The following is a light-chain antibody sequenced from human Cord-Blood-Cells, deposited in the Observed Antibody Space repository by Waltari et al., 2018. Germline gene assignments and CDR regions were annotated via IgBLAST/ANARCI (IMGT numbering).Light chain of an antibody. J-gene: IGLJ2*01. CDR1: SSDVGSYNL. V-gene: IGLV2-23*02. CDR2: EVS. CDR3: CSYAGSSTYVV. Sequence: QSALTQPASVSGSPGQSITISCPGTSSDVGSYNLVSWYQQHPGKAPKLMIYEVSKRPSGGSNRFSGSKSGNTASLTISGLQAEDEADYYCCSYAGSSTYVVFGGGTKLTVL.